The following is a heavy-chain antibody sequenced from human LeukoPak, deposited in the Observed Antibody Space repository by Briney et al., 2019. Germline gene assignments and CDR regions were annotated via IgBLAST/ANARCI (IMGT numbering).Heavy chain of an antibody. CDR2: ISYDGSNK. V-gene: IGHV3-30*04. D-gene: IGHD3-22*01. Sequence: GGSLRLSCAASGFTFSSYAMSWVRQAPGKGLEWVAVISYDGSNKYYADSVKGRFTISRDNSKNTLYLQMNSLRAEDTAVYYCARDPWYYDSSGYHYFDYWGQGTLVTVSS. CDR3: ARDPWYYDSSGYHYFDY. CDR1: GFTFSSYA. J-gene: IGHJ4*02.